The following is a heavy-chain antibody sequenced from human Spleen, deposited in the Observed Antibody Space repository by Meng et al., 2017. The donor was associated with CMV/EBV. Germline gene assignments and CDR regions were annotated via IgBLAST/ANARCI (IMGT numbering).Heavy chain of an antibody. Sequence: GGSLRLSCTASGFTFKSYAMTWVRQAPGKGLGWISLISDSGDSPYYADSVKGRFTISRDNSKNMVYLQMKSLRADDTARYYCAKTLNGYGGEDSWGQGTLVTVSS. D-gene: IGHD5-18*01. CDR2: ISDSGDSP. V-gene: IGHV3-23*01. J-gene: IGHJ4*02. CDR1: GFTFKSYA. CDR3: AKTLNGYGGEDS.